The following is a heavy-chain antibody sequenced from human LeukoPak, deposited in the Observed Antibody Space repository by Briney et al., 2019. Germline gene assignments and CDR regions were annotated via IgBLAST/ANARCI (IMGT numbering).Heavy chain of an antibody. D-gene: IGHD2-2*02. CDR2: ISGSGGST. J-gene: IGHJ4*02. CDR3: AKEPVDCSSTSCYTVFDY. Sequence: GGSLRLSCAASGFTFSSYAMSWVRQAPGKGLEWVSAISGSGGSTYYADSVKGRFTISRDNSKNTLYLQMNSLRAEDTAVYYCAKEPVDCSSTSCYTVFDYWSQGTLVTVSS. V-gene: IGHV3-23*01. CDR1: GFTFSSYA.